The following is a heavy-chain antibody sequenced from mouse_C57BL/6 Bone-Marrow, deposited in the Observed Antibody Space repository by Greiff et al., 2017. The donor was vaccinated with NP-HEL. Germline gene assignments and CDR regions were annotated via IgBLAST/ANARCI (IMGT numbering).Heavy chain of an antibody. CDR1: EYEFPSHD. CDR2: INSDGGST. Sequence: EVQLQESGGGLVQPGESLKLSCESNEYEFPSHDMSWVRKTPEKRLELVAAINSDGGSTYYPDTMERRFIISRDHTKKTLYLQMSSLRAEDTALYYCASLYYDYYAMDYWGQGTSVTVSS. CDR3: ASLYYDYYAMDY. V-gene: IGHV5-2*01. D-gene: IGHD2-1*01. J-gene: IGHJ4*01.